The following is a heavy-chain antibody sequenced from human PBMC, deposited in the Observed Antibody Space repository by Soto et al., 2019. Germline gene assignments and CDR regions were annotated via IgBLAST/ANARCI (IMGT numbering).Heavy chain of an antibody. V-gene: IGHV5-10-1*01. D-gene: IGHD3-22*01. CDR3: ARHRYYDSSGYPDVYY. Sequence: GESLKISCKGSGYSFTSYWISWVRQMPGKGLEWMGRIDPSDSYTNYSPSFQGHVTISADKSISTAYLQWVSLKASDTAMYYCARHRYYDSSGYPDVYYWGQGTLVTVSS. CDR2: IDPSDSYT. CDR1: GYSFTSYW. J-gene: IGHJ4*02.